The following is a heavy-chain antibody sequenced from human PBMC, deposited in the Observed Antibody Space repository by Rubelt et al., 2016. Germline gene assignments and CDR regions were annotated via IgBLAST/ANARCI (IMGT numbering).Heavy chain of an antibody. D-gene: IGHD6-19*01. J-gene: IGHJ4*02. CDR3: ARVGYSSGWIRN. CDR2: VSSNGGRT. V-gene: IGHV3-64*04. CDR1: GFTFSSCA. Sequence: QLVESGGGLVQPGGSLRLSCSASGFTFSSCAMYWVRQAPGKGLEYVSGVSSNGGRTYYADSVKGRFTTSRDNSKNTVYLQLNSLRAEDTAIYYCARVGYSSGWIRNWGQGTLVTVSS.